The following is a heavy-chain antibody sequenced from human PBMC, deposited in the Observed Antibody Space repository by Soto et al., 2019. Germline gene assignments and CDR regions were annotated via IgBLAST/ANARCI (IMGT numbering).Heavy chain of an antibody. V-gene: IGHV1-18*04. CDR2: ISAYNGNT. Sequence: QVQLVPSGAEVKKPGASVKVSCKASGYTFTSYGISWVRQAPGQGLEWMGWISAYNGNTTYAQTLQGRVTMTTNTSQSTSYMEMRSLRSDDTAVYYCAIEINFKDNYFWSGPIYYYHGMDVSGQGTTDTVSS. J-gene: IGHJ6*02. D-gene: IGHD3-3*01. CDR1: GYTFTSYG. CDR3: AIEINFKDNYFWSGPIYYYHGMDV.